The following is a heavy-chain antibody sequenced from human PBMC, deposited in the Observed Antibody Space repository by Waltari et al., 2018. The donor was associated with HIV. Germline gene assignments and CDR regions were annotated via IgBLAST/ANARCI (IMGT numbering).Heavy chain of an antibody. CDR2: IKQDGSEK. Sequence: EVQLVESGGGLVQPGGSLRLSCAASGFTFSSYWMSWVRQAPGKGLEWVANIKQDGSEKDYVDSVNGRFTISRDNVENSLYLQMNSLRAEDTAVYYCARGGFYGSGSKVNWGQGTLVTVSS. J-gene: IGHJ4*02. V-gene: IGHV3-7*04. D-gene: IGHD3-10*01. CDR1: GFTFSSYW. CDR3: ARGGFYGSGSKVN.